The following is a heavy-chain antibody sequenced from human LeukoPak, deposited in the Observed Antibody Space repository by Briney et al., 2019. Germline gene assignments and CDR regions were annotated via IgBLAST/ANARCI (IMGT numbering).Heavy chain of an antibody. V-gene: IGHV1-2*02. J-gene: IGHJ4*02. CDR3: ARDALDSSGYIGY. D-gene: IGHD3-22*01. CDR2: INPNSGGT. CDR1: GYTFTGYY. Sequence: ASVKVSCKASGYTFTGYYMHWVRQAPGQGLEWMGWINPNSGGTNYAQKFQGRVTMTRDTSISTAYMELSRLRSDDTAVYYCARDALDSSGYIGYWGQGTLVTVSS.